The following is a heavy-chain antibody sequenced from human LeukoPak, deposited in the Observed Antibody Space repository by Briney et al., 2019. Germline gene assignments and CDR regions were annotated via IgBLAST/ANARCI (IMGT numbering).Heavy chain of an antibody. Sequence: SETLSLTCIVSGYSISSGYYWGWIRQPPGKGLEWIGNIHDSGSTYYNPSLKSRVTISVDTSKNQFSLKLSSVTAADTAVYYCARYISGYYVIAHDVFDIWGQGTMVTVSS. J-gene: IGHJ3*02. D-gene: IGHD3-22*01. CDR1: GYSISSGYY. V-gene: IGHV4-38-2*02. CDR3: ARYISGYYVIAHDVFDI. CDR2: IHDSGST.